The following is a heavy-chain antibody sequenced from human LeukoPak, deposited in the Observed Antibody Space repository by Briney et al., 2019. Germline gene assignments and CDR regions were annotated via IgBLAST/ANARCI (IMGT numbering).Heavy chain of an antibody. CDR1: GFTFSNYG. CDR3: ARGTPPQSSSWPFDY. V-gene: IGHV3-30*03. CDR2: MTHDGSFT. D-gene: IGHD6-13*01. Sequence: GGSLRLSCAASGFTFSNYGMHWVRQAPGKGLEWVAAMTHDGSFTSSADSVKGRFTISRDNSKNTLYQQMNSLRPEDTAVYYCARGTPPQSSSWPFDYWGLGTLVTVSS. J-gene: IGHJ4*02.